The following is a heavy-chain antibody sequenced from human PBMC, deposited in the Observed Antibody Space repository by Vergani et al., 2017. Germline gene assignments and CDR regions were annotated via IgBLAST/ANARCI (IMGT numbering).Heavy chain of an antibody. CDR1: GGTFSSYT. V-gene: IGHV1-69*02. D-gene: IGHD6-6*01. CDR2: IIPILGIA. J-gene: IGHJ4*02. Sequence: QVQLVQSGAEVKKPGSSVKVSCKASGGTFSSYTISWVRQAPGQGLEWMGRIIPILGIANYARKFRGRVTITADKSTSTAYMELSSLRSEDTAVYYCARAPVAALWELYFDYWGQGTLVTVSS. CDR3: ARAPVAALWELYFDY.